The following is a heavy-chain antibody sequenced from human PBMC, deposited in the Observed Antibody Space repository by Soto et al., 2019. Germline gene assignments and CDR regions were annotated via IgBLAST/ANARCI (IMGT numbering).Heavy chain of an antibody. J-gene: IGHJ4*02. CDR2: IYSGGST. D-gene: IGHD6-19*01. V-gene: IGHV3-53*01. CDR1: GFNVSSNY. Sequence: GGSLRLSCAASGFNVSSNYMSWVRQAPGKGLEWVSVIYSGGSTYYADSVKGRFTISRDNSKNTLYLQMNSLRAEDTAVYYCARHTIAVAEPFDYWGQGTLVTVSS. CDR3: ARHTIAVAEPFDY.